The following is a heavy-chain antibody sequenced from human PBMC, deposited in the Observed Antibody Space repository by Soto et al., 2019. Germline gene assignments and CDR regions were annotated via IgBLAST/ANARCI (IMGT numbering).Heavy chain of an antibody. D-gene: IGHD4-17*01. V-gene: IGHV3-23*01. Sequence: GSMRLSCAASGFTFSSYALSWVRQAPGKGLERVSAISGSGGSTYYADSVKGRFTISRDNSKNTLYLQMNSLRADDTAGYYCAKGNDYGDYVDYWGQGTLVTVSS. CDR2: ISGSGGST. J-gene: IGHJ4*02. CDR3: AKGNDYGDYVDY. CDR1: GFTFSSYA.